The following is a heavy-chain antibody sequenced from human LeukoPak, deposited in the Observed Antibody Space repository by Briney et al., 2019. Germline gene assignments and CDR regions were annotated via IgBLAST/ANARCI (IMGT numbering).Heavy chain of an antibody. CDR3: ARAMGYYDSSPLRFDP. J-gene: IGHJ5*02. V-gene: IGHV7-4-1*02. D-gene: IGHD3-22*01. Sequence: ASVKVSCKASGYTFTGYAMNWVRQAPGQGLEWMGWIYTNTGNPTYAQDFTGRFVFSLDTSVSTAYLQISSLKAEDTAVYYCARAMGYYDSSPLRFDPWGQGTLVTVSS. CDR1: GYTFTGYA. CDR2: IYTNTGNP.